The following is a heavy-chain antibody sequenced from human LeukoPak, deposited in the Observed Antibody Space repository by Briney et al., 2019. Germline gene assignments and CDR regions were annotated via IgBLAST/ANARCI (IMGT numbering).Heavy chain of an antibody. CDR2: IYYSGST. D-gene: IGHD3-9*01. V-gene: IGHV4-59*01. CDR1: GGSISSYY. Sequence: SETLSLTCTVSGGSISSYYWSWIRQPPGKGLEWIGYIYYSGSTNYDPSLKSRVTISVDTSKNQFSLKLSSVTAADTAVYHGESGIRYFDWFHGFDPWGQGTLVTVSS. J-gene: IGHJ5*02. CDR3: ESGIRYFDWFHGFDP.